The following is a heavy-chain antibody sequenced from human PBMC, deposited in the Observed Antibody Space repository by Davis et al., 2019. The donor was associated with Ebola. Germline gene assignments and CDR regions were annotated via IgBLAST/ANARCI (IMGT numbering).Heavy chain of an antibody. J-gene: IGHJ4*02. CDR2: IYYSGST. CDR3: ARREYYGHRWDY. Sequence: PSETLSLTCTVSGGSISSSSYYWGWIRQPPGKGLEWIGTIYYSGSTYYNPSLKSRVTISVDTSKNQFSLKLSSVTAADTAVYYCARREYYGHRWDYWGQGTLVTVSS. V-gene: IGHV4-39*01. CDR1: GGSISSSSYY. D-gene: IGHD3-10*01.